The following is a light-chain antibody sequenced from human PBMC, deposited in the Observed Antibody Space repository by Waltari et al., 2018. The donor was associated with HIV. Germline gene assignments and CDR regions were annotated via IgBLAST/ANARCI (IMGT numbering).Light chain of an antibody. Sequence: QSVLTQPPSASGTPGQRVTISCSGSSSNIGSNTVNWYQQLPGTAPKLLIYSNNQRPAGVPDRFSGSKSGTSASLAISGLQSEDEADDYCAAWDDSLNGSWVFGGGTKLTVL. CDR1: SSNIGSNT. J-gene: IGLJ3*02. V-gene: IGLV1-44*01. CDR3: AAWDDSLNGSWV. CDR2: SNN.